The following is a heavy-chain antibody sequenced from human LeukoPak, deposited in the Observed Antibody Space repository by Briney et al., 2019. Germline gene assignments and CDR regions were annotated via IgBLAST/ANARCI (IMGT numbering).Heavy chain of an antibody. Sequence: SETLSLTCTVSGGSISSYYWSWIRQPPGKGLEWIGYIYYSGSTNYNPSLKSRVTISVDTSKNQFSLKLSSVTAADTAVYYCARAVEGGSLYYFDYWGQGTLVTVSS. CDR1: GGSISSYY. J-gene: IGHJ4*02. CDR2: IYYSGST. CDR3: ARAVEGGSLYYFDY. V-gene: IGHV4-59*01. D-gene: IGHD2-15*01.